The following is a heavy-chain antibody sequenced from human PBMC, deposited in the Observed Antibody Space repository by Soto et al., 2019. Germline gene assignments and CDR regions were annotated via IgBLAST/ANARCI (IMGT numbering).Heavy chain of an antibody. D-gene: IGHD5-12*01. Sequence: GESLKISCKGSGYSFTSYWISWVRQMPGKGLEWMGRIDPSDSYTNYSPSFQGQVTISADKSISTAYLQWSSLKASDTAMYYCARIGYSGYDYAGWFDPWGQGTLVTVSS. V-gene: IGHV5-10-1*04. J-gene: IGHJ5*02. CDR1: GYSFTSYW. CDR3: ARIGYSGYDYAGWFDP. CDR2: IDPSDSYT.